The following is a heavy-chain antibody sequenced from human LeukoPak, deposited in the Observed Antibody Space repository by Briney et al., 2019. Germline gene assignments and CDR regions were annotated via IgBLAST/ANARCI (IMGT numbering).Heavy chain of an antibody. Sequence: PGGSLRLSCAASGFTFSNYAMHWVRQAPGKGLEWVGFIRSKAYGGTTEYAASVKGRFTISRDDSKSIAYLQMNSLKTEDTAVYYCTRGVLIVATIADYWGQGTLVTVSS. D-gene: IGHD5-12*01. CDR3: TRGVLIVATIADY. J-gene: IGHJ4*02. CDR2: IRSKAYGGTT. V-gene: IGHV3-49*04. CDR1: GFTFSNYA.